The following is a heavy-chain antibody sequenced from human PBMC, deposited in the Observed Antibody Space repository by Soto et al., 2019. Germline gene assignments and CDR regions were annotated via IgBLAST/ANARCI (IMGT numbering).Heavy chain of an antibody. D-gene: IGHD2-21*02. CDR2: IYYSGST. J-gene: IGHJ3*02. CDR3: ARAIVVVTAMPSDAFDI. Sequence: QVQLQESGPGLVKPSQTLSLTCTVSGGSISSGDYYWSWIRQPPGKGLEWIGYIYYSGSTYYNPSLKSRVTISVDTSKNQFSLKVSSVTAADTAVYYCARAIVVVTAMPSDAFDIWGQGTMVTVSS. CDR1: GGSISSGDYY. V-gene: IGHV4-30-4*01.